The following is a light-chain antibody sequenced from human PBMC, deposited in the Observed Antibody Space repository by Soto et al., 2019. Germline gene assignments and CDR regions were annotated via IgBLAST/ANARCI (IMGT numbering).Light chain of an antibody. Sequence: IQISQSPSTLSASVGDRVTITCRASQSISSWLAWYQQKPGKAPKLLIYDASSLESGVPSRFSGSGSGTDFTLTISRLEPEDFAMYYCQQCDDSPQTFGQGTKV. CDR3: QQCDDSPQT. V-gene: IGKV1-5*01. J-gene: IGKJ1*01. CDR1: QSISSW. CDR2: DAS.